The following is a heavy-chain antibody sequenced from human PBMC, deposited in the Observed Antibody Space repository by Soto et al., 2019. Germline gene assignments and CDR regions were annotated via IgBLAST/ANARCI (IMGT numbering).Heavy chain of an antibody. CDR3: AGSPARSTFDY. CDR2: IYHTGST. CDR1: GGSVTGGGYY. J-gene: IGHJ4*02. Sequence: SETLSLTCSVSGGSVTGGGYYWSWIRQLPGKGLEWIGYIYHTGSTFYNPSLKSRVTISLDTSKSQFSLELTSVTAADTAMYYCAGSPARSTFDYRGQVSQVTVSS. D-gene: IGHD3-10*01. V-gene: IGHV4-31*03.